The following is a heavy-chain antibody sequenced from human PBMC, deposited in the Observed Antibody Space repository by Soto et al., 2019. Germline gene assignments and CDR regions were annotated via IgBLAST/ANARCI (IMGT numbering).Heavy chain of an antibody. CDR1: GGSISSYY. CDR3: ARAASSSSLLDYYYYGMDV. J-gene: IGHJ6*02. CDR2: IYYSGST. D-gene: IGHD6-13*01. Sequence: QVQLQESGPGLVKPSETLSLTCTVSGGSISSYYWSWIRQPPGKGLEWIGYIYYSGSTNYNPSLKSRVTISVDTSKNQFSLKLSSVTAADTAVYYWARAASSSSLLDYYYYGMDVWGQGTTVTVSS. V-gene: IGHV4-59*01.